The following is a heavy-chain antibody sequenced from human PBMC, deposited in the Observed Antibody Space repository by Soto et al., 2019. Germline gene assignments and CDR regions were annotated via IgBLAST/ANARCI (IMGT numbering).Heavy chain of an antibody. Sequence: GGSPRLSCVASGLSFGDSAMSWVRPAPGRGLEWVLTIAIGSLRTYYEDSVKGSFTISSEHSKKTLFLPMNSLRADHTAVYHCAQLPGAHNYSFFGMHXWGQVTTVTLS. V-gene: IGHV3-23*01. CDR2: IAIGSLRT. J-gene: IGHJ6*02. CDR1: GLSFGDSA. CDR3: AQLPGAHNYSFFGMHX.